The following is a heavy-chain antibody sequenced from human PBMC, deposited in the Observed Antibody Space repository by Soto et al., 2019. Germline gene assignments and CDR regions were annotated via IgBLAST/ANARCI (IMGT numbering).Heavy chain of an antibody. CDR1: GGTFSSYA. Sequence: QVQLVQSGAEVKKPGSSVKVSCKASGGTFSSYAISWVRQAPGQGLEWVGGIIPIFGTANYAQKFQGRVTITADESTSTAYMELSSLRSEDTAVYYCARVDGSGRKNYYYGMDVWGQGTTVTVSS. CDR3: ARVDGSGRKNYYYGMDV. V-gene: IGHV1-69*01. CDR2: IIPIFGTA. D-gene: IGHD3-10*01. J-gene: IGHJ6*02.